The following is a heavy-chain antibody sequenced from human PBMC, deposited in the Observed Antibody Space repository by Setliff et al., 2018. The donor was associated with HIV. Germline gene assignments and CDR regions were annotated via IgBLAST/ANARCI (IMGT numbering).Heavy chain of an antibody. CDR2: INAGDGNT. V-gene: IGHV1-3*01. CDR1: GYTFTKYA. Sequence: GASVKVSCKASGYTFTKYAMHWVRQAPGQRLEWMGWINAGDGNTKYSQNLQGRVTITRDTSASTAYMELSSLRSEHTAVYYCARGITAAGTGFGYWGQGTLVTVSS. D-gene: IGHD6-13*01. J-gene: IGHJ4*02. CDR3: ARGITAAGTGFGY.